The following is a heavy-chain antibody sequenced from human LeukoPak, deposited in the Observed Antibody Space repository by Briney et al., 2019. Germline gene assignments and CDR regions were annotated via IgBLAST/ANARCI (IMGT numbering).Heavy chain of an antibody. J-gene: IGHJ4*02. CDR2: ISYDGSNK. D-gene: IGHD3-22*01. CDR1: GFTFSSYG. CDR3: AKHNAYDNIGDSYHFDS. V-gene: IGHV3-30*18. Sequence: GGSLRLSCAASGFTFSSYGMHWVRQAPGKGLEWVAVISYDGSNKYYADSVRGRFTISRDHSKSTLYLQMNSLRAEDTAVYYCAKHNAYDNIGDSYHFDSWGQGTLVTVSS.